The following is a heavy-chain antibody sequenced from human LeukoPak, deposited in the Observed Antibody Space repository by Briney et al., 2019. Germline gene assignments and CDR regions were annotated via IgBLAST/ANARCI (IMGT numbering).Heavy chain of an antibody. J-gene: IGHJ5*02. CDR3: ARACGVRGFNWFDP. CDR1: GFTFSSYD. CDR2: IGTAGGT. Sequence: PGGSLRLSCAASGFTFSSYDMHWVRQATGKGLEWVSAIGTAGGTYYPGSVKGRFTISRENAKNSLYLQMNSLRAEDTAVYYCARACGVRGFNWFDPWGQGTLVTVSS. D-gene: IGHD3-10*01. V-gene: IGHV3-13*01.